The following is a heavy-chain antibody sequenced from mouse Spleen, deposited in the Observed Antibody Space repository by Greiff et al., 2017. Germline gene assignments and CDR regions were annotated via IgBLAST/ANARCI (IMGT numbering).Heavy chain of an antibody. D-gene: IGHD1-1*01. CDR1: GYSITSGYY. Sequence: ESGPGLVKPSQSLSLTCSVTGYSITSGYYWNWIRQFPGNKLEWMGYISYDGSNNYNPSLKNRISITRDTSKNQFFLKLNSVTTEDTATYYCARDRTVVEGFAYWGQGTLVTVSA. CDR2: ISYDGSN. CDR3: ARDRTVVEGFAY. V-gene: IGHV3-6*01. J-gene: IGHJ3*01.